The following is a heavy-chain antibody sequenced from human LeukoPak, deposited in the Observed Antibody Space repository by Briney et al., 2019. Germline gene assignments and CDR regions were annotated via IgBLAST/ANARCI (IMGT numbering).Heavy chain of an antibody. CDR1: GYTFTSYG. V-gene: IGHV1-18*01. D-gene: IGHD4-17*01. CDR3: ARDAPGRNYGDYRELDY. J-gene: IGHJ4*02. Sequence: EASVKVSCKASGYTFTSYGISWVRQAPGQGLEWMGWISAHNGNTKNAQKIQGRVTMTTDTSTSTAYMELRSLGSDDTAVYYCARDAPGRNYGDYRELDYWGQGTLVTVSS. CDR2: ISAHNGNT.